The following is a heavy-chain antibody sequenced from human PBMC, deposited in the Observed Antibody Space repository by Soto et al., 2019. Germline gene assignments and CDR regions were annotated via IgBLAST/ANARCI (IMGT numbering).Heavy chain of an antibody. CDR1: GFPFTSYR. CDR2: IKTDGSRT. J-gene: IGHJ6*03. Sequence: EVQLVESGGGLVHPGGPRRLSGVASGFPFTSYRMHWVRQPPGKGLVWVSRIKTDGSRTTYADSVKGRFTISRDNAKNTLYLQMNSLRAEDTAVYYCAREPRASNGDYINSYYYDMDVWGTGTTVTVSS. D-gene: IGHD4-17*01. CDR3: AREPRASNGDYINSYYYDMDV. V-gene: IGHV3-74*03.